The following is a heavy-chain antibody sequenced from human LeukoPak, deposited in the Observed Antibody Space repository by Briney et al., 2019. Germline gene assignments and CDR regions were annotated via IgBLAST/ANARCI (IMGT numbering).Heavy chain of an antibody. CDR1: GFTFSSYW. J-gene: IGHJ4*02. CDR3: ARGAAGGDFDY. D-gene: IGHD6-13*01. Sequence: PGGSLRLSCAASGFTFSSYWMSWVRQAPGKGLEWVANINQDGSENNYVDSVKGRFTISRDNVKNSLYLQMSSLRVEDTAVYYCARGAAGGDFDYWGQGTLVTVSS. CDR2: INQDGSEN. V-gene: IGHV3-7*05.